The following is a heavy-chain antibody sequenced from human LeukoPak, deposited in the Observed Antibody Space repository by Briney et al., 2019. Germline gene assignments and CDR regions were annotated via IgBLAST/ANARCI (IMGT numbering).Heavy chain of an antibody. Sequence: ASVKVSCKASGYIFASYGISWVRQAPGQGLEWMGWISAYNGDTKYAQNLQGRVTLTTDTSTGTAYMELRSLTSDDTTLYCCARDTALIITPGGPDYWGRGTLITVSS. D-gene: IGHD3-10*01. V-gene: IGHV1-18*01. CDR2: ISAYNGDT. J-gene: IGHJ4*02. CDR3: ARDTALIITPGGPDY. CDR1: GYIFASYG.